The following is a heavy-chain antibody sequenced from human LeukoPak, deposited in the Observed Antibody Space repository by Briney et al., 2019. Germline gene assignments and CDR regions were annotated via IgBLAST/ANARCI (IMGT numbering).Heavy chain of an antibody. J-gene: IGHJ5*02. Sequence: SETLSLTCAVSGGSISSGGYSWSWIRQPPGKGLEWIEYMYHSGGTYYNPSLKSRVTISVDRSKNQFSLELRSVTAADTAVYYCARAAPYGSGRNWFDPWGQGTLVTVSS. V-gene: IGHV4-30-2*01. CDR3: ARAAPYGSGRNWFDP. CDR1: GGSISSGGYS. CDR2: MYHSGGT. D-gene: IGHD3-10*01.